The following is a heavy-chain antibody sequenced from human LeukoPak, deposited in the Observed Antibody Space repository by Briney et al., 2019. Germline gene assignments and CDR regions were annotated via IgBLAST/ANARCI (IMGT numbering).Heavy chain of an antibody. D-gene: IGHD6-19*01. J-gene: IGHJ4*02. Sequence: KASETLSLTCTVSGGSIGTNYWTWIRQPPGQGLEYIGYIYYTGATNYNPSLKSRVTISVDTSKNQFSLKLTSVTAADTAVYFCAKYGNSGWVIDNWGQGTLVTVSS. CDR3: AKYGNSGWVIDN. CDR2: IYYTGAT. CDR1: GGSIGTNY. V-gene: IGHV4-59*08.